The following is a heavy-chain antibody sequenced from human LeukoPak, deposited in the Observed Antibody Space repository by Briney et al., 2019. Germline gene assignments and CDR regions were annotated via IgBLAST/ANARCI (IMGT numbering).Heavy chain of an antibody. J-gene: IGHJ4*02. D-gene: IGHD5-24*01. CDR1: GFSFSDYY. CDR3: ARGAQADGY. Sequence: PGGSLRLSRAASGFSFSDYYMSWIRHAPGKGLEWVSYISTSSSNTNYADSVKGRFTISRDNAKNSLYLQMNSLRAEDTAVYYCARGAQADGYWGQGTLVTVSS. V-gene: IGHV3-11*05. CDR2: ISTSSSNT.